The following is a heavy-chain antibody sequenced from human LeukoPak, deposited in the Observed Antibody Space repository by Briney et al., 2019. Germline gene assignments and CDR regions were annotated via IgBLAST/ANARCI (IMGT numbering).Heavy chain of an antibody. CDR1: GGSISSYY. V-gene: IGHV4-59*01. D-gene: IGHD1-26*01. CDR2: IYYSGST. Sequence: SETLSLTCTVSGGSISSYYWSWIRQPPGKGLEWIGYIYYSGSTNYNPSLKSRVTISVDTSKNQFSLKLSSVTAADTAVYYCARDREVGATGYYFDYWGQGTLVTVSS. J-gene: IGHJ4*02. CDR3: ARDREVGATGYYFDY.